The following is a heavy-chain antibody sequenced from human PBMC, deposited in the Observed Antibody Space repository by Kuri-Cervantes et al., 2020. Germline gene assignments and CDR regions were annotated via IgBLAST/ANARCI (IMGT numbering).Heavy chain of an antibody. D-gene: IGHD6-13*01. Sequence: GESLKISCVASGFVFSNNWMSWVCLAPGKGLEWVANINTDGSDRNYVDSVKGRFTISRDNAKNSLYLQMHSLRAEDTAVYYCARLQQELGLGYFDYWGQGTLVTVSS. CDR3: ARLQQELGLGYFDY. J-gene: IGHJ4*02. CDR2: INTDGSDR. CDR1: GFVFSNNW. V-gene: IGHV3-7*04.